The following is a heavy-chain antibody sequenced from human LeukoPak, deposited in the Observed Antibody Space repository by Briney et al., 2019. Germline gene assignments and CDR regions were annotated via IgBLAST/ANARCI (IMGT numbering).Heavy chain of an antibody. CDR2: IRSKANSYAT. Sequence: PGGSLRLSCAASGFTFSGSAMHWVRQASGKGLEWVGRIRSKANSYATAYAASVKGRFTISRDDSKKTAYLQMNSLKSEDTAVYYCTRHADTYDPHAFDISGQGTMVTVSS. CDR3: TRHADTYDPHAFDI. J-gene: IGHJ3*02. D-gene: IGHD3-3*01. V-gene: IGHV3-73*01. CDR1: GFTFSGSA.